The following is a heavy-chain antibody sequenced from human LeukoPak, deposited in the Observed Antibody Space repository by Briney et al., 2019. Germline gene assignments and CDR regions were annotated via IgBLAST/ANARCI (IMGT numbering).Heavy chain of an antibody. J-gene: IGHJ3*02. D-gene: IGHD5-18*01. V-gene: IGHV3-15*01. CDR2: IKSKTDGGTT. CDR1: GFTFSNAW. CDR3: TTPRGYSYGLDAFDI. Sequence: AGGSLRLSCAASGFTFSNAWMSWVRQAPGRGLEWVGRIKSKTDGGTTDYAAPVKGRFTISRDGSKNTLYLQMNSLKTEDTAVYYCTTPRGYSYGLDAFDIWGQGTMVTVSS.